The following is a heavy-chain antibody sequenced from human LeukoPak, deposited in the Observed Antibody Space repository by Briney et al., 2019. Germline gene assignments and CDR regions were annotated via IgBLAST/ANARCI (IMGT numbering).Heavy chain of an antibody. D-gene: IGHD2-2*02. CDR2: INPNSGGT. V-gene: IGHV1-2*02. CDR3: ARAVYCSSTSRYRNWFDP. CDR1: GYTFTGYY. J-gene: IGHJ5*02. Sequence: GASVKVSCKASGYTFTGYYMHWVRQAPGQGLEWMGWINPNSGGTNYAQKFQGRVTMTRDTSISTAYMELSRLRSDDTAVYYCARAVYCSSTSRYRNWFDPWGQGTLVTVSS.